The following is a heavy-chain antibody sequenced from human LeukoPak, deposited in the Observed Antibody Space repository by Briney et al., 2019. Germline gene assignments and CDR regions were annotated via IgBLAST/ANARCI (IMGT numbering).Heavy chain of an antibody. CDR1: GDSVPSNSAA. Sequence: SQTLSLTCAISGDSVPSNSAAWNWIRQSPSRGLEWLGRTYYRSKWYNDYAVSVKSRITINPDTSKNQFSRQLNAVTPEDTAVYYCARFSWEPTGVCFDYWGQGTLVTVSS. CDR2: TYYRSKWYN. J-gene: IGHJ4*02. CDR3: ARFSWEPTGVCFDY. D-gene: IGHD1-26*01. V-gene: IGHV6-1*01.